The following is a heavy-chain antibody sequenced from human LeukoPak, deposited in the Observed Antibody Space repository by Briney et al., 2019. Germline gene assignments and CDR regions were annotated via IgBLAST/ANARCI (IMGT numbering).Heavy chain of an antibody. V-gene: IGHV3-48*02. CDR2: ISSSSSTI. CDR1: GLNNFSTYW. CDR3: ARGQYASGNYPY. Sequence: PGGSLRLSCAASGLNNFSTYWMTWVRQAPGKGLEWISYISSSSSTIYYADSVKGRFVISRDNAKNSLYLQMNSLRDEDTAVYHCARGQYASGNYPYWGQGTLVTVSS. D-gene: IGHD3-10*01. J-gene: IGHJ4*02.